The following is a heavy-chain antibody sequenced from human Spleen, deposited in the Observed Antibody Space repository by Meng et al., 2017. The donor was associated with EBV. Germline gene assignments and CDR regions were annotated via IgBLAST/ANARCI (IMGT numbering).Heavy chain of an antibody. D-gene: IGHD2-8*01. Sequence: EVLLVEFGGGLGQPGGALRLPWVASGSGFTFNSFAMSWVRQAPGKGLEWVSAISGSGGSTYYIDSVKGRFSVSRDNVKNTLDLQMNSLRAEDTAVYYCATNKMVYWGQGTLVTVSS. J-gene: IGHJ4*02. CDR3: ATNKMVY. V-gene: IGHV3-23*04. CDR1: GSGFTFNSFA. CDR2: ISGSGGST.